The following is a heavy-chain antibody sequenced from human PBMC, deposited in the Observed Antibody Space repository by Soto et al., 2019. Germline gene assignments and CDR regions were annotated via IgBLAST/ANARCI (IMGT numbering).Heavy chain of an antibody. D-gene: IGHD3-22*01. CDR3: ARDYYDSSGTQIMDV. J-gene: IGHJ6*02. CDR2: LSSSSSYI. CDR1: GSTFSSYG. V-gene: IGHV3-21*01. Sequence: PGGSLRLSCAASGSTFSSYGMHWVRQAPGKGLEWVSSLSSSSSYIYYADSVKGRFTISRDNAENSLYLQMNSLRAEDTAVYYCARDYYDSSGTQIMDVWGQGTTVTVSS.